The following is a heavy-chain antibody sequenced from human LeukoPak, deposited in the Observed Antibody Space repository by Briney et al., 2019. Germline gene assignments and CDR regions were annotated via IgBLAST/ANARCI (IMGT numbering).Heavy chain of an antibody. CDR2: IKPDGSDQ. J-gene: IGHJ4*02. V-gene: IGHV3-7*04. CDR1: GFTFSNYG. Sequence: PGGSLRLSCAASGFTFSNYGMNWVRQAPGKALEWVANIKPDGSDQYYVDSVKGRFTISRDNAKNSLYLQMNSLRAEDTAVYYCARENFQYWAQGTLVTASS. CDR3: ARENFQY.